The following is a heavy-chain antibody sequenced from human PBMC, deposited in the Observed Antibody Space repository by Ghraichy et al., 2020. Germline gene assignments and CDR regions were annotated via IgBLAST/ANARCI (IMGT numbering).Heavy chain of an antibody. CDR2: IGTAGDT. J-gene: IGHJ4*02. CDR1: GFTFSSYD. CDR3: ARGAHSSGYFDY. D-gene: IGHD3-22*01. Sequence: GGSLRLSCAASGFTFSSYDMHWVRQAPGKGLEWVSAIGTAGDTYYPGSVKGRFTISRENDKNYLYLQMNSLRAGDKAVYYCARGAHSSGYFDYWGQRTLVIVSS. V-gene: IGHV3-13*01.